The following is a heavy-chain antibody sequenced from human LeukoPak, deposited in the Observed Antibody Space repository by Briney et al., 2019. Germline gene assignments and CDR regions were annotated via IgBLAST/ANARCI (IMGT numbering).Heavy chain of an antibody. CDR2: ISAYNGNT. Sequence: ASVKVSCKASGCTFTSYGISWVRQAPGQGLEWMGWISAYNGNTNYAQKLQGRVTMTTDTSTSTAYMELRSLRSDDTAVYYCARTIAAAEDYYYYYGMDVWGQGTTVTVSS. D-gene: IGHD6-13*01. CDR1: GCTFTSYG. J-gene: IGHJ6*02. V-gene: IGHV1-18*01. CDR3: ARTIAAAEDYYYYYGMDV.